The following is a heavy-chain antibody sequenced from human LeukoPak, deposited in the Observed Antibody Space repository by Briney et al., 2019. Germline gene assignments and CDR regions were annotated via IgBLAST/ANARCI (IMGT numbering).Heavy chain of an antibody. V-gene: IGHV3-48*02. J-gene: IGHJ5*02. CDR3: ASRAIGWYQDGNWFDP. D-gene: IGHD6-19*01. CDR1: RFTFSTYS. Sequence: PGGSLRLSCAASRFTFSTYSMNWVRQAPGKGLEWISYINSRSDRIYYADSVKGRFTISRDNARHSLFLQMDRLMYEDTAVYYCASRAIGWYQDGNWFDPWGQGTLVTVSS. CDR2: INSRSDRI.